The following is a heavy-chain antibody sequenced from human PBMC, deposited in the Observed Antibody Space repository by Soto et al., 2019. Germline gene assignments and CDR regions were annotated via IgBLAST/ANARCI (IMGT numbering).Heavy chain of an antibody. CDR1: GFTFSSYA. CDR3: AKDLGGSGSYYNCFDY. D-gene: IGHD3-10*01. J-gene: IGHJ4*02. V-gene: IGHV3-23*01. Sequence: GGSLRLSCAASGFTFSSYAMSWVRQAPGKGLEWVSAISGSGGSTYYADSVKGRFTISRDNSKNTLYLQMNSLRAEDTAVYYGAKDLGGSGSYYNCFDYWGQGTLVTVSS. CDR2: ISGSGGST.